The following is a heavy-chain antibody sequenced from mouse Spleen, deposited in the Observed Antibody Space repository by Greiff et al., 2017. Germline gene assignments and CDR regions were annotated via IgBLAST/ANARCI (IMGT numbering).Heavy chain of an antibody. CDR2: INPSSGYT. Sequence: VQLQQSGAELAKPGASVKLSCKASGYTFTSYWMHWVKQRPGQGLEWIGYINPSSGYTKYNQKFKDKATLTADKSSSTAYMQLSSLTYEDSAVYYCARCYYGNYYAMDYWGQGTSVTVSS. D-gene: IGHD2-1*01. CDR1: GYTFTSYW. V-gene: IGHV1-7*01. J-gene: IGHJ4*01. CDR3: ARCYYGNYYAMDY.